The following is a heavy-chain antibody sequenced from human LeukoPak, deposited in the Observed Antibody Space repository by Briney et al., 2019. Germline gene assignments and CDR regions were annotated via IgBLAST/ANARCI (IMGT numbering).Heavy chain of an antibody. CDR3: ARERMGVSGDYIAAAGFFDY. CDR2: IYYSGST. Sequence: SETLSLTCTVSGGSISSSSYYWGWIRQPPGKGLEWIGSIYYSGSTYYNPSLKSRVTISVDMSKNQFSLKLTSVTAADTAVYYCARERMGVSGDYIAAAGFFDYWGQGTLVTVSS. V-gene: IGHV4-39*07. D-gene: IGHD6-13*01. CDR1: GGSISSSSYY. J-gene: IGHJ4*02.